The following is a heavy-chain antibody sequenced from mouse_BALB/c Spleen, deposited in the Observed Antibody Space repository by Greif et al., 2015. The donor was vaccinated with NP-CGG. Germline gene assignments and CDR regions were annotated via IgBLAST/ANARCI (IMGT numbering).Heavy chain of an antibody. J-gene: IGHJ2*01. CDR2: IDPSDSYT. CDR3: TRSSSGYYFDY. Sequence: VHLVESGAELVKPGASVKMSCKASGYTFTSYWMHWVKQRPGQGLEWIGVIDPSDSYTSYNQKFKGKATLTVDTSSSTAYMQLSSLTSEDSAVYYCTRSSSGYYFDYWGQGTTLTVSS. CDR1: GYTFTSYW. D-gene: IGHD3-1*01. V-gene: IGHV1S127*01.